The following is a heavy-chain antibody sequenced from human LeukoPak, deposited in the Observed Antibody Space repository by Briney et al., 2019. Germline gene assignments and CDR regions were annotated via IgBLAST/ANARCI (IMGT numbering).Heavy chain of an antibody. CDR2: ISAYNGNT. D-gene: IGHD4-17*01. CDR1: GYTFTSYG. CDR3: AGVTTVRGMDV. V-gene: IGHV1-18*01. J-gene: IGHJ6*02. Sequence: ASVKVSCKASGYTFTSYGISWVRQAPGQGLEWMGWISAYNGNTNYAQKLQGRVTMTEDTSTDTAYMELSSLRSEDTAVYYCAGVTTVRGMDVWGQGTTVTVSS.